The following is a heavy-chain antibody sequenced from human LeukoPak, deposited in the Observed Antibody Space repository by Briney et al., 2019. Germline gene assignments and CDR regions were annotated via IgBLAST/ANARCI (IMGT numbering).Heavy chain of an antibody. Sequence: ASVKVSCKASGYTFTSYGISWVRQAPGQGLEWMGWISAYNGNTNYAQKLQGRVTMTTDTSTSTAYMELRSLRSDDTAVYYCARVDSSWKYYYYYYYMDVWGKGTTVTVSS. J-gene: IGHJ6*03. CDR1: GYTFTSYG. D-gene: IGHD6-13*01. CDR2: ISAYNGNT. CDR3: ARVDSSWKYYYYYYYMDV. V-gene: IGHV1-18*01.